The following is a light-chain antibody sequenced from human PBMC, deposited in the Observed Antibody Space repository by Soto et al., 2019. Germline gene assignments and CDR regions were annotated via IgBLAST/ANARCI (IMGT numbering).Light chain of an antibody. Sequence: QSALTQPASVSGSPGQSITISCTGTSSDVGGYNYVSWYQQHPGKAPQLMIYDVSERPSGVPDRFSGSRSGNTASLTISGLQAEDEADYYCCSYAGSYAYVFGTGTKLTVL. V-gene: IGLV2-11*01. CDR2: DVS. CDR1: SSDVGGYNY. CDR3: CSYAGSYAYV. J-gene: IGLJ1*01.